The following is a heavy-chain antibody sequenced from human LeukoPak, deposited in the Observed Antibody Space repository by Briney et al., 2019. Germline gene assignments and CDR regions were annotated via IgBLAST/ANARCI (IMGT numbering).Heavy chain of an antibody. CDR1: GYSFASYW. D-gene: IGHD3-10*01. V-gene: IGHV5-51*01. CDR3: ARPYGSGSYFHAFDI. J-gene: IGHJ3*02. CDR2: IYPLDSET. Sequence: GESLKISCQGSGYSFASYWIGWVRQMPGKGLEWMGIIYPLDSETRYSPSFQGQITISADKSISTAYLQWSSLKASDTAMFYCARPYGSGSYFHAFDIWGQGTMVSVSS.